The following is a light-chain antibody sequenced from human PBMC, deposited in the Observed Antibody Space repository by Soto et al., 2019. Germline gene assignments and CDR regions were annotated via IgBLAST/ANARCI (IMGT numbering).Light chain of an antibody. Sequence: QSALTQPASVSGSPGQSITISCTGTSSDVGAYNYVSWYQQHPGKAPKLMIYDVTNRPSGVSNRSSGSKSGYTASLTISGLQAEDEADYYCSSYTTSSTYVFGTGTKVTVL. CDR3: SSYTTSSTYV. J-gene: IGLJ1*01. CDR1: SSDVGAYNY. V-gene: IGLV2-14*03. CDR2: DVT.